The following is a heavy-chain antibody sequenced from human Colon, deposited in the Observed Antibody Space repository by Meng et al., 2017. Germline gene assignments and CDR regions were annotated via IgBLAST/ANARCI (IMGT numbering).Heavy chain of an antibody. CDR3: ARAGLHSYYFDF. CDR1: GLSIGTTGDY. V-gene: IGHV4-31*03. Sequence: QVRLQESGPGLVKPSQTLSLTCNVSGLSIGTTGDYWTWIRQRPGKGLEWIGKIFYTGTAHYNPSLKTRAAMSVDRSKNQFSLKMDTVTAADTALYYCARAGLHSYYFDFWGQGTLVTVSS. CDR2: IFYTGTA. J-gene: IGHJ4*02. D-gene: IGHD2-21*01.